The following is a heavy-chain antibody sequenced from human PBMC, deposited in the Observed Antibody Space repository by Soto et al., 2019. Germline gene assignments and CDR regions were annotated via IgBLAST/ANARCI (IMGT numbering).Heavy chain of an antibody. V-gene: IGHV3-30*18. CDR2: ISYDETNK. CDR3: AKDPNLNSGTLNWFDP. CDR1: GFTFSTYG. D-gene: IGHD1-26*01. J-gene: IGHJ5*02. Sequence: QVQLVESGGGVVQPGRSLRLCCAVSGFTFSTYGMHWVRQAPGKGLEWVAVISYDETNKNYADSVQGRFTVSRDNSKNTLYLQMNSLRVEDTAVYYCAKDPNLNSGTLNWFDPWGQGTLVTVSS.